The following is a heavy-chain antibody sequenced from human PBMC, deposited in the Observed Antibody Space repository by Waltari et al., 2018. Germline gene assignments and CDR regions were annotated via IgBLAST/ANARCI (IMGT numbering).Heavy chain of an antibody. J-gene: IGHJ2*01. CDR3: AKLRYFDDRTWYFDL. V-gene: IGHV3-30*01. Sequence: QVQLVESGGGVVQPGRSLRLSCAASGFTFSSYAMHWVRQAPGKGLEWWAGISYDGRNKYYADSVKGRFTSSRDKSKNTLYLQMNSLRAEDTAVYYCAKLRYFDDRTWYFDLWGRGTLVTVSS. D-gene: IGHD3-9*01. CDR1: GFTFSSYA. CDR2: ISYDGRNK.